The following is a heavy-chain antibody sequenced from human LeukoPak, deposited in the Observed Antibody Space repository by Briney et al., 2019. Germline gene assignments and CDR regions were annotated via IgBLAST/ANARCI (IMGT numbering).Heavy chain of an antibody. D-gene: IGHD5-12*01. J-gene: IGHJ4*02. CDR2: IIPIFGTA. Sequence: ASLKVSCKASGGTFSSYAISWVRQAPGQGLEWMGGIIPIFGTANYARKFQGRVTITADKSTSTAYMELSSLRSEDTAVYYSARAQARSLRLYFVYWGQGTLVTVSS. CDR1: GGTFSSYA. CDR3: ARAQARSLRLYFVY. V-gene: IGHV1-69*06.